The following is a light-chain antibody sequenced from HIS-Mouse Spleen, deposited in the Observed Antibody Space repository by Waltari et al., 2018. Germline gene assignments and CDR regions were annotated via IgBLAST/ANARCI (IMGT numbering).Light chain of an antibody. CDR2: RNN. J-gene: IGLJ3*02. V-gene: IGLV1-47*01. Sequence: QSVLTQPPSASATPGQRVPSSFPASSSSTGRHYVYLYQQLPGPAPTPLIYRNNQRPSGVPDRFSGSKSGTSASLAISGLRSEDEADYYCAAWDDSLSGPVFGGGTKLTVL. CDR1: SSSTGRHY. CDR3: AAWDDSLSGPV.